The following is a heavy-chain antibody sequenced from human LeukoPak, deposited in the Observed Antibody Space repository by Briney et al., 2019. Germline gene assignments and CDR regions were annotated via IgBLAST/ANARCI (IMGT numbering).Heavy chain of an antibody. J-gene: IGHJ4*02. CDR2: IYHSGST. Sequence: SETLSLTCTVSGYSISSGYYWGWIRQPPGKGLEWIGSIYHSGSTYYNPSLKSRVTISADTSKNQFSLKLSSVTAADTAVYYCARGGYNFGNSYFDYWGQGTLVTVSS. D-gene: IGHD5-18*01. CDR1: GYSISSGYY. V-gene: IGHV4-38-2*02. CDR3: ARGGYNFGNSYFDY.